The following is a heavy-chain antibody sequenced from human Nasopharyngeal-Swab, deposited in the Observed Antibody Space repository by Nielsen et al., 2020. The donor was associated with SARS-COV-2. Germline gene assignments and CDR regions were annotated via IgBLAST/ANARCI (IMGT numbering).Heavy chain of an antibody. CDR2: IGDKDHNYAT. CDR3: TTDLYFDY. V-gene: IGHV3-73*01. Sequence: RQAPGKGLEWVGRIGDKDHNYATTYGASVQGRFTISRDDSKNTAFLQMDSLKTEDTALYYCTTDLYFDYWGQGTLVTVSS. J-gene: IGHJ4*02.